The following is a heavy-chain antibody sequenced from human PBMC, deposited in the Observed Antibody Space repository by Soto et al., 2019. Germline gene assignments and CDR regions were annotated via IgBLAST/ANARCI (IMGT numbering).Heavy chain of an antibody. V-gene: IGHV3-11*06. CDR2: MSPGSRYP. CDR3: VRGGGGGLFDP. J-gene: IGHJ5*02. Sequence: VASLILSCAGSVFTFGESYMSWVRLAPGKGLERLSDMSPGSRYPAYADSVKGRFTISRDNAKRSLYLQMMSLTADDTAIYYCVRGGGGGLFDPWGQGTMVTVTS. CDR1: VFTFGESY. D-gene: IGHD2-21*01.